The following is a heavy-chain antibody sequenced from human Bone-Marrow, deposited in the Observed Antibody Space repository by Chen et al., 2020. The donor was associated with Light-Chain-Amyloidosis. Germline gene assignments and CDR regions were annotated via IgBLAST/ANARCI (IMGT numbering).Heavy chain of an antibody. CDR3: ATDRGFSTFNI. Sequence: EVQLVESGGGLVQPGGSLRLYCAASGFSFSGSWMVWVRQAPGKGLEWLANINQDGRTKNYVDSVKGRFTISRDNTQNSLFLQMNSLRVEDTAVYYCATDRGFSTFNIWGQGTMLTVSS. J-gene: IGHJ3*02. V-gene: IGHV3-7*03. CDR2: INQDGRTK. D-gene: IGHD3-10*01. CDR1: GFSFSGSW.